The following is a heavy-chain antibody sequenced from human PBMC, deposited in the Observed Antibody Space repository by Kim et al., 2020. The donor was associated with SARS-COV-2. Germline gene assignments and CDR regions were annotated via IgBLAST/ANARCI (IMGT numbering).Heavy chain of an antibody. J-gene: IGHJ5*02. D-gene: IGHD3-10*01. Sequence: SETLSLTCTVSGGSISSSSYYWGWIRQPPGKGLEWIGSIYYSGSTYYNPSLKSRVTISVDTSKNQFSLKLSSVTAADTAVYYCARSEDYYGSGSSTSNWFDPWGQGTLVTVSS. CDR1: GGSISSSSYY. CDR3: ARSEDYYGSGSSTSNWFDP. CDR2: IYYSGST. V-gene: IGHV4-39*01.